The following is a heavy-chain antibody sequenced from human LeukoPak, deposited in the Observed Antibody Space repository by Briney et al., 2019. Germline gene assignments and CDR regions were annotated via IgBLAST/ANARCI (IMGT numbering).Heavy chain of an antibody. Sequence: SETLSLTCAVYGGSFSGYYWSWIRQPPGKGLEWIGEINHSGSTNYNLSLKSRVTISVDTSKNQFSLKLSSVTAADTAVYYCARGSRNYDFWSGYYSGNWFDPWGQGTLVTVSS. V-gene: IGHV4-34*01. CDR1: GGSFSGYY. CDR3: ARGSRNYDFWSGYYSGNWFDP. J-gene: IGHJ5*02. D-gene: IGHD3-3*01. CDR2: INHSGST.